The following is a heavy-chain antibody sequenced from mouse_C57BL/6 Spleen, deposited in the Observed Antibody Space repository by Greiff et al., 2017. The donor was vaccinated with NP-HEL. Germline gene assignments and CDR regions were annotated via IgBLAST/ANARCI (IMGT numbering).Heavy chain of an antibody. CDR1: GYTFTSYW. CDR2: IHPDGGST. Sequence: VQLQQPGAELVKPGASVKLSCKASGYTFTSYWMHWVKQRPGQGLEWIGMIHPDGGSTNYNEKFKSKATLTVDKSSSTAYMQLSSLTSKDSAVYYCARDTTDYYAMDYWGQGTSVTVSA. V-gene: IGHV1-64*01. J-gene: IGHJ4*01. CDR3: ARDTTDYYAMDY. D-gene: IGHD1-1*01.